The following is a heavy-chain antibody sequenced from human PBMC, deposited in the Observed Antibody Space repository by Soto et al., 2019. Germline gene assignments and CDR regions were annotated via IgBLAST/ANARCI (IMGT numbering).Heavy chain of an antibody. CDR1: GGSISSSNW. J-gene: IGHJ6*02. CDR2: IYHSGST. V-gene: IGHV4-4*02. Sequence: SEILSLTCAVSGGSISSSNWWSWVRQPPGKGLEWIGEIYHSGSTNYNPSLKSRVTISVDKSKNQFSLKLSSVTAADTAVYYCARDRLAVFPYKAHYYGSGRGTYGMDVWGQGTTVTVSS. CDR3: ARDRLAVFPYKAHYYGSGRGTYGMDV. D-gene: IGHD3-10*01.